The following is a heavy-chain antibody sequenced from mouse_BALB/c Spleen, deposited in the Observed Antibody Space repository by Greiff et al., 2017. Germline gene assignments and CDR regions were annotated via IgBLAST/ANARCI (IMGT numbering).Heavy chain of an antibody. CDR2: ISSGSSTI. V-gene: IGHV5-17*02. Sequence: EVKVVESGGGLVQPGGSRKLSCAASGFTFSSFGMHWVRQAPEKGLEWVAYISSGSSTIYYADTVKGRFTISRDNPKNTLFLQMTSLRSEDTAMYYCARSDYYGSSYGYGMDYWGQGTSVTVSS. CDR1: GFTFSSFG. J-gene: IGHJ4*01. D-gene: IGHD1-1*01. CDR3: ARSDYYGSSYGYGMDY.